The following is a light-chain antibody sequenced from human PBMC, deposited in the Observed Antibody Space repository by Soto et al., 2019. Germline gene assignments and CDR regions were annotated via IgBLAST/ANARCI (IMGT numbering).Light chain of an antibody. CDR3: HQFGSWPIT. CDR1: QSVRSF. CDR2: DAS. V-gene: IGKV3-11*01. J-gene: IGKJ5*01. Sequence: EVVLTQSPVTLSLSPGERATLSCRASQSVRSFLAWYQQKPGQAPRLLMYDASSRATGTPTRFSGSGSGTDFTLTISSLEPEDFAVYHCHQFGSWPITFGQGTRLEIK.